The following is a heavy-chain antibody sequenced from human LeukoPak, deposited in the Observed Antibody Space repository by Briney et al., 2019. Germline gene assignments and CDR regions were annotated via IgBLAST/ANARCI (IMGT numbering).Heavy chain of an antibody. CDR2: IYHSGST. CDR1: GASISNNNW. Sequence: SETLSLTCAVSGASISNNNWWSWVRQPPGKGLEWIGEIYHSGSTNYNPSLKSRVTILVDKSENQFSLKMTSVAAADTAVYYCARGPADYWGQGTLVTVSS. CDR3: ARGPADY. J-gene: IGHJ4*02. V-gene: IGHV4-4*02.